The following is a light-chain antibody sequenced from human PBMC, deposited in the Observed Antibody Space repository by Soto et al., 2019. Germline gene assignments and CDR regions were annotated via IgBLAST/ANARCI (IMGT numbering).Light chain of an antibody. CDR2: LEGSGSY. CDR3: ETWDSNPRV. J-gene: IGLJ3*02. CDR1: SGHSSYI. V-gene: IGLV4-60*02. Sequence: QLVLTQSSSASASLGSSVKLTCTLSSGHSSYIIAWHQQQPGKAPRYLMKLEGSGSYNKGSGVPDRFSGSSSGADRYLTISHLPFEDEADYYCETWDSNPRVFGGGTQLTVL.